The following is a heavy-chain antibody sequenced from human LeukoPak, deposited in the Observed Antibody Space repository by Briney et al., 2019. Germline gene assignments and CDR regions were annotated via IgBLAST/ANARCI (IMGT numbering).Heavy chain of an antibody. CDR1: GLPFSSYA. D-gene: IGHD6-19*01. J-gene: IGHJ3*02. Sequence: GSLRLSCAASGLPFSSYAMSWVRQAPGKGLEWISTISGSGGTTYYADSVKGRFTISRDNSKNTLYLQMNSLRAEDTAVYYCAKAVALYIDAFDIWGQGTMVTVSS. CDR2: ISGSGGTT. CDR3: AKAVALYIDAFDI. V-gene: IGHV3-23*01.